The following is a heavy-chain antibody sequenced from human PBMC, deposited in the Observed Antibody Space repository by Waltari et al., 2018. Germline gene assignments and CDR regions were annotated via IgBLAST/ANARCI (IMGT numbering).Heavy chain of an antibody. J-gene: IGHJ4*02. CDR3: AKEIAVTPTYYFDS. D-gene: IGHD4-17*01. Sequence: EVQLLDSGGGLVQPGGSLRLSCAASGFIFRHYAMHWVRQAPGKGLEWVSGISGSGYNTYYADSVKGRVTISRDNFKNTVYLQMNSLRVEDTAVYFCAKEIAVTPTYYFDSWGLGTLVTVSS. CDR1: GFIFRHYA. CDR2: ISGSGYNT. V-gene: IGHV3-23*01.